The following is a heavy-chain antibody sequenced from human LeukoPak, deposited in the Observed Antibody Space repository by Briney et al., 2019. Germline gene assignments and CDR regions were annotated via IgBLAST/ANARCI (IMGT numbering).Heavy chain of an antibody. CDR3: ARDDRSSSSWYNTEHQQLMYFQE. D-gene: IGHD6-13*01. CDR1: GSPFSDYW. Sequence: PGGSLRLSCVASGSPFSDYWMSWVRQAPGKGLEWVANIKEDGSEKNYVDSVKGRFTISRDNAKNSLYLQMNSLRTEDTAVYYCARDDRSSSSWYNTEHQQLMYFQEWGQGTLVTVSS. CDR2: IKEDGSEK. J-gene: IGHJ1*01. V-gene: IGHV3-7*01.